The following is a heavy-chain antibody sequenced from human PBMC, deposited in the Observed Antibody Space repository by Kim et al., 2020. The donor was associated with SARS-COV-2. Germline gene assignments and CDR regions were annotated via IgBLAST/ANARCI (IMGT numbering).Heavy chain of an antibody. J-gene: IGHJ4*02. V-gene: IGHV3-33*01. D-gene: IGHD3-10*01. CDR3: ARGLWFGESAFDY. Sequence: YADSVKDRFTISRDNSKNTLYLQMNSLRAEDTAVYYCARGLWFGESAFDYWGQGTLVTVSS.